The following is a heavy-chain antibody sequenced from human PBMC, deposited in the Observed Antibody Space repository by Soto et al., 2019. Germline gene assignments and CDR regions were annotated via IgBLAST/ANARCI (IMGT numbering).Heavy chain of an antibody. CDR1: GSSFSSGGYY. CDR2: IYYSGST. J-gene: IGHJ4*02. Sequence: SAALFVRWSVSGSSFSSGGYYWGWIRQPPGKGLEWIGNIYYSGSTYYNPSLKSRVTISVDTSKNQFSLKLSSVTAADTAVYYCARQRRYSSSWYSSDYWGQGTLVTVSS. V-gene: IGHV4-31*02. CDR3: ARQRRYSSSWYSSDY. D-gene: IGHD6-13*01.